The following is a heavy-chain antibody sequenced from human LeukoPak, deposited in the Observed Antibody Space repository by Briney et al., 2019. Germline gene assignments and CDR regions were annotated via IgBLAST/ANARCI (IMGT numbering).Heavy chain of an antibody. Sequence: GASVKVFCKASGYTSTAYYMHWVRQAPGQGLEWMGWISPTNGGTNYAQNFQDRVTMTRDTSISTAYMELSRLRSDDTAVYFCARDAPRDVEDFDFWGQGTLVTVSS. V-gene: IGHV1-2*02. CDR2: ISPTNGGT. D-gene: IGHD5-24*01. J-gene: IGHJ4*02. CDR1: GYTSTAYY. CDR3: ARDAPRDVEDFDF.